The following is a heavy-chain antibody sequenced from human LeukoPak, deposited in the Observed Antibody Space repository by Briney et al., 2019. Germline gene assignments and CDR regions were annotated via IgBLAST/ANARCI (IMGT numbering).Heavy chain of an antibody. CDR2: IYYSGST. D-gene: IGHD3-10*01. CDR3: ARDSDYGSGSYLLDY. Sequence: PSETLSLTCTVSGGSISSYYWSWIRQPPGKGLEWIGCIYYSGSTNYNPSLKSRVTISVDTSKNQFSLKLSSVTAADTAVYYCARDSDYGSGSYLLDYWGQGTLVTVSS. CDR1: GGSISSYY. V-gene: IGHV4-59*01. J-gene: IGHJ4*02.